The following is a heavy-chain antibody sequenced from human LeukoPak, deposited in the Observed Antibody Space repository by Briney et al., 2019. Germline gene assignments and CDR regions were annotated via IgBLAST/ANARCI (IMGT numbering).Heavy chain of an antibody. V-gene: IGHV3-21*01. CDR1: GFTFSSYS. CDR2: ISSSSSYI. CDR3: ARDSSGWQRFDY. D-gene: IGHD6-19*01. J-gene: IGHJ4*02. Sequence: GGSLRLSCAASGFTFSSYSMNWVRQAPGKGLEWVSSISSSSSYIYYADSVKGRFTISRDNAKNSLYLQMNSLRAEDTAVYYCARDSSGWQRFDYWGQGTLVTVSS.